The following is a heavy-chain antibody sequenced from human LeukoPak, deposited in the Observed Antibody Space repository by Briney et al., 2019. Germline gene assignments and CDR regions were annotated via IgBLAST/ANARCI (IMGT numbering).Heavy chain of an antibody. CDR2: INWNGGST. D-gene: IGHD3-10*01. CDR1: GFTFDDYG. V-gene: IGHV3-20*04. Sequence: GGSLRLSCAASGFTFDDYGMSWVRQAPGKGLEWVSGINWNGGSTGYADSAKGRFTISRDNAKNSLYLQMNSLRAEDTALYYCARHLYPGGFGELAYFDYWGQGTLVTVSS. J-gene: IGHJ4*02. CDR3: ARHLYPGGFGELAYFDY.